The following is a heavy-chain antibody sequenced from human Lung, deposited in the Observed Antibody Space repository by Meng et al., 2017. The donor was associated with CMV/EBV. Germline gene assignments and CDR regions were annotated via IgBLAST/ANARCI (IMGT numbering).Heavy chain of an antibody. J-gene: IGHJ6*02. V-gene: IGHV3-7*01. CDR3: ARDPAVLYYYYYGMEV. D-gene: IGHD3-16*01. CDR2: IRQDGTEK. Sequence: ESXKISXAASGFTFSRYWMSWVRQAPGKGLEWVANIRQDGTEKHYVGSVKGRFTVSRDNAKNSLYLQMNSLRAEDSAVYYCARDPAVLYYYYYGMEVWGQGTXVTVSS. CDR1: GFTFSRYW.